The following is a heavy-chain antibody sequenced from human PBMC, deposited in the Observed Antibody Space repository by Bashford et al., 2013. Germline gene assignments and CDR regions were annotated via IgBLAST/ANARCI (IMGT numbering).Heavy chain of an antibody. J-gene: IGHJ4*02. V-gene: IGHV3-23*01. CDR2: ISGSGIST. Sequence: GSLRLSCAASGFTFSNFAMNWVRQAPGKGLDWVSSISGSGISTYYVDSVKGRFTISRDNSKSTLYLHMNSLRSEDTAVYSCTRDSHFTQEGVFDSWGQGTLVTVSS. D-gene: IGHD3-3*02. CDR3: TRDSHFTQEGVFDS. CDR1: GFTFSNFA.